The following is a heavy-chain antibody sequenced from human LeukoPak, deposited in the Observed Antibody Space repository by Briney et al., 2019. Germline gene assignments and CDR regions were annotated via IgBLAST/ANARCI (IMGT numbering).Heavy chain of an antibody. D-gene: IGHD4-23*01. CDR1: GLTFSNAW. Sequence: GSLRLSCAASGLTFSNAWMSWIRQPAGKGLEWIGRIYTTGSTNYNPSLKSRVTISVDTSKNQFSLKLSSVTAADTAVYYCARDGGPIDYWGQGTLITVSS. CDR3: ARDGGPIDY. J-gene: IGHJ4*02. V-gene: IGHV4-4*07. CDR2: IYTTGST.